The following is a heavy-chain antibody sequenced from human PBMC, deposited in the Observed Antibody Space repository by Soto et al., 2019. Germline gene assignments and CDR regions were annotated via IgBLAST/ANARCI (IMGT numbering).Heavy chain of an antibody. CDR1: GYSFTSHW. CDR2: LDPSKSYT. Sequence: GESLKISCKGFGYSFTSHWISWVRQMPGKGLEWMGTLDPSKSYTNYSPSFQGHVTISVDKSISTAYLQWSSLKASDTAIYYCARRDGSSNSCQINWFGPWGQGTQFTVSS. J-gene: IGHJ5*02. D-gene: IGHD2-2*01. CDR3: ARRDGSSNSCQINWFGP. V-gene: IGHV5-10-1*01.